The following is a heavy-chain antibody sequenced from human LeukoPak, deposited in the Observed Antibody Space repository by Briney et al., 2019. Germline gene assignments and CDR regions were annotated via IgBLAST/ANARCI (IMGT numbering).Heavy chain of an antibody. V-gene: IGHV3-48*03. CDR1: VKMFNSYE. Sequence: PGGSLRLSCSPSVKMFNSYEVCWVRQAPEKGLGWGSDISSSGNTRNYADSVKGRFTNSRDNAKKTLHLQMKRLRGDDTAIYYCASAMMGFDSCGYYTAAYFEHWGQGTRVTVSS. CDR3: ASAMMGFDSCGYYTAAYFEH. D-gene: IGHD3-3*01. J-gene: IGHJ4*02. CDR2: ISSSGNTR.